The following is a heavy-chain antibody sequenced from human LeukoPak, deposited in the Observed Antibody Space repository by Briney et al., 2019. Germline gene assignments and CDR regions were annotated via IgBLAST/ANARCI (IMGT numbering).Heavy chain of an antibody. Sequence: GGSLRLSCAASGFTFSSYAMNWVRQAPGRGLEWVSCISDTSSAIYHADSVKGRFAISRDNSGNMLYLQMNSLGAEDTALYYCVKEKDNFISTSLDYWGRGTLVTVSS. V-gene: IGHV3-48*01. CDR3: VKEKDNFISTSLDY. CDR1: GFTFSSYA. J-gene: IGHJ4*02. CDR2: ISDTSSAI. D-gene: IGHD3-9*01.